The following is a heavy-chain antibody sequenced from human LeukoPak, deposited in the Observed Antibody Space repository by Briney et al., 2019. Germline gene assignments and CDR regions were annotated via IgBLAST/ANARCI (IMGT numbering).Heavy chain of an antibody. V-gene: IGHV3-21*01. CDR3: ARDPTPRYCSGGSCYTHYGMDV. J-gene: IGHJ6*02. CDR2: ISSSSSYI. CDR1: GFTFSSYT. D-gene: IGHD2-15*01. Sequence: GGSLRLSCAASGFTFSSYTMNWVRQAPGKGLEWVSSISSSSSYIYYADSVKGRLTISRDNAKNSLYLQMNSLRAEDTAVYYCARDPTPRYCSGGSCYTHYGMDVWGQGTTVSVSS.